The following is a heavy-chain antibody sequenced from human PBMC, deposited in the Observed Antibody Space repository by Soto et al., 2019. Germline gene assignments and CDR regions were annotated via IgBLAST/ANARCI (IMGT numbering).Heavy chain of an antibody. V-gene: IGHV1-2*04. Sequence: ASVKVSCKASGYTFTGYYMHWVRQAPGQGLEWMGWVNPNSGGTNYAQKFQGWVTMTRDTSISTAYMGLSRLRSDDTAVYYCAINYCSSTSCHRIPYNWFDPWGQGTLVTVSS. CDR2: VNPNSGGT. CDR1: GYTFTGYY. D-gene: IGHD2-2*01. J-gene: IGHJ5*02. CDR3: AINYCSSTSCHRIPYNWFDP.